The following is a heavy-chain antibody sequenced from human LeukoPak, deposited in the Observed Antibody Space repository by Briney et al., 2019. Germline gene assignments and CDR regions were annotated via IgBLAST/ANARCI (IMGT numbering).Heavy chain of an antibody. V-gene: IGHV3-23*01. CDR1: GFTFSSYA. CDR3: ARVPEAAGGFDY. Sequence: GGSLRLSCAASGFTFSSYAMSWVRQAPGKGLEWVSAISGSGGSTYYADSVKGRFIISRDNAKNTMYLQMNSLRAEDTAVYYCARVPEAAGGFDYWGQGTLVTVSS. CDR2: ISGSGGST. D-gene: IGHD6-13*01. J-gene: IGHJ4*02.